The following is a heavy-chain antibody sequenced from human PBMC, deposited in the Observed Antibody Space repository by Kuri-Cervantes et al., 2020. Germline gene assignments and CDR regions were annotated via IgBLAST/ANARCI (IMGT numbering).Heavy chain of an antibody. D-gene: IGHD6-13*01. CDR1: GFTFSNYA. Sequence: GESLKISCAVSGFTFSNYAMNWVRQAPGKGLEWVSVISGSGGSTYYADSVKGRFTISRDNSKNTLYLQMNSLRAEDTALYYCAKDSGYSSSWYVDWGQGTLVTVSS. CDR2: ISGSGGST. CDR3: AKDSGYSSSWYVD. J-gene: IGHJ4*02. V-gene: IGHV3-23*01.